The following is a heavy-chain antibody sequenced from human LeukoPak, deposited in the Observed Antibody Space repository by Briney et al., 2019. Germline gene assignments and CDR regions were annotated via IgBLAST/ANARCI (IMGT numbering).Heavy chain of an antibody. Sequence: GRSLRFSCAASGFTFSSYAMHWVRQAPGKGLEWVAVISYDGSNKYYADSVKGRFTISRDNSKNTLYLQMNSLRAEDTAVYYCARGPERGINYYYYMDVWGKGTTVTVSS. CDR2: ISYDGSNK. CDR1: GFTFSSYA. CDR3: ARGPERGINYYYYMDV. V-gene: IGHV3-30*04. D-gene: IGHD1-14*01. J-gene: IGHJ6*03.